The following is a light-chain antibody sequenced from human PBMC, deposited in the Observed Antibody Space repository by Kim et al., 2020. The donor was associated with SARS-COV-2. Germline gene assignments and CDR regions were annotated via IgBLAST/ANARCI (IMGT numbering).Light chain of an antibody. CDR3: AAWDDSLNGPVV. J-gene: IGLJ2*01. Sequence: QSVLTQPPSVSGTPGQRVTISCSGSSSNIGSNNVNWYQQLPGTAPKLLIYNNNQRPSGVPDRFSGSKSGTSASLAISRLQPEDEADYYCAAWDDSLNGPVVFGGGTKLTVL. CDR2: NNN. V-gene: IGLV1-44*01. CDR1: SSNIGSNN.